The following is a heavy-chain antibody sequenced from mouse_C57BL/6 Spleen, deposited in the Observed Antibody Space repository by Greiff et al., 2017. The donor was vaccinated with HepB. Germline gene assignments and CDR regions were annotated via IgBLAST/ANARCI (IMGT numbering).Heavy chain of an antibody. CDR1: GFSLTSYG. J-gene: IGHJ4*01. V-gene: IGHV2-5*01. CDR3: ARLPVDY. Sequence: VMLVESGPGLVQPSQSLSITCTVSGFSLTSYGVHWVRQSPGKGLEWLGVLWRGGSTDYNADFMSRLSITKDNSKSQVFFKMNSLQAYDTAIYYCARLPVDYWGQGTSVTVSS. CDR2: LWRGGST.